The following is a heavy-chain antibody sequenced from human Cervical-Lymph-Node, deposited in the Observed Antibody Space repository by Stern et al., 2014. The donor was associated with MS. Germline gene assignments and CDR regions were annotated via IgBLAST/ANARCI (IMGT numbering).Heavy chain of an antibody. CDR2: IYHTGTT. Sequence: QVQLQESGPGLVKPSGTLSLTCAVSGGSISSSNWWSWVRQPPRKGLEWIGEIYHTGTTNYNPSLKSRVTISVDKSKNTASLDVGFVTAADTAVYYCAREGYSSSYDAFDIWGQGTMVTVSS. CDR3: AREGYSSSYDAFDI. D-gene: IGHD6-6*01. J-gene: IGHJ3*02. CDR1: GGSISSSNW. V-gene: IGHV4-4*02.